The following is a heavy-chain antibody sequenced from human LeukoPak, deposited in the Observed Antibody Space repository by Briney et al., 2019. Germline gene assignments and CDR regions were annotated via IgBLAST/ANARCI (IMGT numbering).Heavy chain of an antibody. CDR3: VKDSGSSSWGVYYYGMDV. CDR2: ISSNGGST. D-gene: IGHD6-13*01. Sequence: PGGSLRLSCSASGFTFSSYAMHWVRQAPGNGLEYVSTISSNGGSTYYADSVKGRFTISRDNSKNTLYLQMSSLRAEDTAVYYCVKDSGSSSWGVYYYGMDVWGQGTTVTVSS. V-gene: IGHV3-64D*06. CDR1: GFTFSSYA. J-gene: IGHJ6*02.